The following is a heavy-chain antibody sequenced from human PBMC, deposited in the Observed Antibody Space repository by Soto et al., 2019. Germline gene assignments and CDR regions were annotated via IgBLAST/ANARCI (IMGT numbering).Heavy chain of an antibody. CDR1: GGSISSGGYY. J-gene: IGHJ4*02. V-gene: IGHV4-31*03. CDR3: ATSLRGSYPFDY. CDR2: IYYSGST. D-gene: IGHD1-26*01. Sequence: PSETLSLTCTVSGGSISSGGYYWSWIRQHPGKGLEWIGYIYYSGSTYYNPSLKSRVTISVDTPKNQFSLKLSSVTAADTAVYYCATSLRGSYPFDYWGQGTLVNVSS.